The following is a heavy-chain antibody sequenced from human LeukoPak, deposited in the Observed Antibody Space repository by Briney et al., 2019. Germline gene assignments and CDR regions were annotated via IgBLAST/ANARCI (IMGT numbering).Heavy chain of an antibody. D-gene: IGHD6-13*01. CDR1: GYSFTSYW. J-gene: IGHJ4*02. CDR2: IDPSDSYT. V-gene: IGHV5-10-1*01. CDR3: ARRRRAAAGDDY. Sequence: GESLKISCKGSGYSFTSYWISWVRQMPGKGLEWMGRIDPSDSYTNYSPSFQGHVTISADKSISTAYLQWSSLKASDAAMYYCARRRRAAAGDDYWGQGTLVTVSS.